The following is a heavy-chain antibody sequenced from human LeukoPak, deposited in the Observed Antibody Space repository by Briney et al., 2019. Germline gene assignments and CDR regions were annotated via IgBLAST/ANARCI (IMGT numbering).Heavy chain of an antibody. Sequence: SETLSLTCTVSGGSISSSSYYWGWIRQPPGKGLEWIGSIYYSGSTYYNPSLKSRVTISVDTSKNQFSLKLSSVTAADTAVYYCARDPRSAVVPDYWGQGTLVTVSS. D-gene: IGHD4-23*01. CDR2: IYYSGST. CDR3: ARDPRSAVVPDY. J-gene: IGHJ4*02. V-gene: IGHV4-39*02. CDR1: GGSISSSSYY.